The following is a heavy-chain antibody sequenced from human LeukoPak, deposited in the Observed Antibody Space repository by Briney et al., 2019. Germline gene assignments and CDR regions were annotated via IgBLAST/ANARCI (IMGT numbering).Heavy chain of an antibody. J-gene: IGHJ6*02. CDR3: ARATLWFGELSQYYYYGMDV. D-gene: IGHD3-10*01. CDR1: GFTVSNNY. V-gene: IGHV3-66*01. CDR2: IYSGGST. Sequence: GGSLRLSCAASGFTVSNNYMSWVRQAPGKGLEWVSVIYSGGSTYYADSVKGRFTISRDNSKNTLYLQMNSLRAEDTAVYYCARATLWFGELSQYYYYGMDVWGQGTTVTVSS.